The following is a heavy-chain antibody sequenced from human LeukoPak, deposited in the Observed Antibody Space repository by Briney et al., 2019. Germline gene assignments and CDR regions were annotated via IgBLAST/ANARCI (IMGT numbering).Heavy chain of an antibody. CDR3: GKDPNGDYIGAFDF. CDR2: ITGSGDTR. V-gene: IGHV3-23*01. J-gene: IGHJ3*01. D-gene: IGHD4-17*01. Sequence: GGSLRLSCVASGITFRNYDVTWVRQAPGKGLEWVSSITGSGDTRRYADSVKGRFTISRDNSVDTLYLQMNSLSAEDTAIYYCGKDPNGDYIGAFDFWGRGTMVTASS. CDR1: GITFRNYD.